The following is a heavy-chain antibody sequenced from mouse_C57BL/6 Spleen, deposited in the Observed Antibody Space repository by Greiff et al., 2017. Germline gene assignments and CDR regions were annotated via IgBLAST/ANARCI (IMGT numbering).Heavy chain of an antibody. CDR2: IYPGGGYT. D-gene: IGHD1-1*01. Sequence: QVQLQQSGAELVRPGTSVKMSCKASGYTFTNYWIGWAKQRPGHGLEWIGDIYPGGGYTNYNEKFKGKATLTADKSSSTAYMQFSSLTSEDSAIYYCARSATTVVAGGYFDVWGTGTTVTVSS. J-gene: IGHJ1*03. V-gene: IGHV1-63*01. CDR3: ARSATTVVAGGYFDV. CDR1: GYTFTNYW.